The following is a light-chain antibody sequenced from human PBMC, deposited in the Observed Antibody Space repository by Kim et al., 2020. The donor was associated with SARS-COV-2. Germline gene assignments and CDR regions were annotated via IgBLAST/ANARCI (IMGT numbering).Light chain of an antibody. CDR1: KLGNKY. CDR2: QDS. Sequence: SVSPGPTSIITCSGDKLGNKYACWYQQKPGQSPVLVFYQDSKRPSGIPERFSGSNSGNTATLTISGTQAMDEADYYCQAWDSSTEVFGGGTQLTVL. V-gene: IGLV3-1*01. J-gene: IGLJ3*02. CDR3: QAWDSSTEV.